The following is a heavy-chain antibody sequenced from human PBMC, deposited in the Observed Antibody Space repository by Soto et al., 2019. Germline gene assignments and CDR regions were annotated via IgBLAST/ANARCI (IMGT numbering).Heavy chain of an antibody. CDR3: ATDNGGDAFDI. J-gene: IGHJ3*02. D-gene: IGHD3-10*01. CDR2: FDPEDGET. Sequence: ASVKVSCKVSGYTLTELSMHWVRQAPGKGLEWMGGFDPEDGETIYAQKFQGRVTMTEETSTDTAYMELSSLRSEDTAVYYCATDNGGDAFDIWGQGTMVTVSS. CDR1: GYTLTELS. V-gene: IGHV1-24*01.